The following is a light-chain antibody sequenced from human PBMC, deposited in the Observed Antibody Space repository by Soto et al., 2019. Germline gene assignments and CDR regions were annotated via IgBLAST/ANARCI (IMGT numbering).Light chain of an antibody. J-gene: IGKJ1*01. CDR1: QSILYSSNNKNY. Sequence: DIVMTQSPDSLAVSLGERATINCKSSQSILYSSNNKNYFAWYQQKPGQPPKLLIYWASTRESGVPDRFSGSGSGTDFTLTISSLRAEDVAVYYCHQYYRIPWTFGQGTKVEIK. V-gene: IGKV4-1*01. CDR2: WAS. CDR3: HQYYRIPWT.